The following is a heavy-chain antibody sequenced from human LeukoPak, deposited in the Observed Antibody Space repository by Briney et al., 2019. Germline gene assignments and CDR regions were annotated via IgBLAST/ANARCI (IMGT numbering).Heavy chain of an antibody. J-gene: IGHJ3*02. D-gene: IGHD3-16*01. V-gene: IGHV3-53*01. Sequence: GGSLRLSCAASGFTVSTNYMSWVRQAPGKGPEWISVIFGGGSTYYADSVKGRFTISRDNSKNTLYLQVNSLRAEDTAVYYCATTWGVAFDIWGQGTLVTVSS. CDR1: GFTVSTNY. CDR3: ATTWGVAFDI. CDR2: IFGGGST.